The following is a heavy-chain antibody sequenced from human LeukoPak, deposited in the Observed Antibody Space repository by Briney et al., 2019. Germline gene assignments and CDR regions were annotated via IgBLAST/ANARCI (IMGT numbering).Heavy chain of an antibody. V-gene: IGHV3-30*02. J-gene: IGHJ3*02. CDR2: IRYDGSNK. Sequence: GGSLRLSCAASGFTFSSYGMHWVRQAPGKGLEWVAFIRYDGSNKYYADSVKGRFTISRDNSKSTLYLQMKSLRADDTAVYYCAKPGGPGIAARGAFDIWGQGTTVTVSS. CDR1: GFTFSSYG. CDR3: AKPGGPGIAARGAFDI. D-gene: IGHD6-25*01.